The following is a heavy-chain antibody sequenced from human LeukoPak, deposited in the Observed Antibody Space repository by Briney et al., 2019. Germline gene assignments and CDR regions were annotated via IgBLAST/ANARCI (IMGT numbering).Heavy chain of an antibody. CDR3: ASGFIAMAGTIFDY. Sequence: GGSLRLSCAASGFTFSSYAMSCVRQAPGKGLEWVSAISGSGGSTYYADSVKGRFTISRDNSKNTLYLQMNSLRAEDTAVYYCASGFIAMAGTIFDYWDQRTLVTVSS. CDR1: GFTFSSYA. D-gene: IGHD6-19*01. V-gene: IGHV3-23*01. CDR2: ISGSGGST. J-gene: IGHJ4*02.